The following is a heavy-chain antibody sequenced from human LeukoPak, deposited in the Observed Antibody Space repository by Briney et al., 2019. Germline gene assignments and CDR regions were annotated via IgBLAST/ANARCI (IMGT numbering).Heavy chain of an antibody. J-gene: IGHJ6*03. Sequence: PGGSLRLSCAASGFTLSSYWMSWVRQAPGKGLEWVANIKEDGSEKYYVDSVKGRFTISRDNAKNSLYLHMNSLTAEDTAMYYCARAADFWSGYRHYYYMDVWGKGTTVTVSS. CDR1: GFTLSSYW. CDR3: ARAADFWSGYRHYYYMDV. V-gene: IGHV3-7*03. D-gene: IGHD3-3*01. CDR2: IKEDGSEK.